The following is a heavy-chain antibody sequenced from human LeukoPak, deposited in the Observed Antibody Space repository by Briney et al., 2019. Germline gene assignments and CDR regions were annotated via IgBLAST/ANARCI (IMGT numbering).Heavy chain of an antibody. D-gene: IGHD5-18*01. CDR1: GGSISSGSYY. J-gene: IGHJ4*02. V-gene: IGHV4-61*02. Sequence: SETLSLTCTVSGGSISSGSYYWSWIRQPAGKGLEWIGRIYTSGSTNYNPSLKSRVTISVDTSKNQFSLKLSSVTAADTDVYYCARGSRLSYGGVDYYFDYWGQGTLVTVSS. CDR3: ARGSRLSYGGVDYYFDY. CDR2: IYTSGST.